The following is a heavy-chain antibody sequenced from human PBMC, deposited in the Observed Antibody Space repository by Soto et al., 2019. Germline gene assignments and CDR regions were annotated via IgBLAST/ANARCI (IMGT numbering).Heavy chain of an antibody. D-gene: IGHD3-22*01. V-gene: IGHV3-23*01. CDR1: GFTFSSYA. CDR3: AKSKSMYYYDSSGSWFDP. CDR2: ISGSGGST. J-gene: IGHJ5*02. Sequence: PGGSLRLSCAASGFTFSSYAMSWVRQAPGKGLEWVSAISGSGGSTYYADSVKGRFTISRDNSKNTLYLQMNSLRAEDTAVYYCAKSKSMYYYDSSGSWFDPWGQGTLVTVSS.